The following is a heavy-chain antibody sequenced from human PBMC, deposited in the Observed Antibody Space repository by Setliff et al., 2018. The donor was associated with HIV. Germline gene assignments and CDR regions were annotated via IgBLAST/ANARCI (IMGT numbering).Heavy chain of an antibody. D-gene: IGHD1-7*01. J-gene: IGHJ4*02. Sequence: SETPSLTCTVSAVSIGGYSWSWIRQSPGKGLEWIGSIYSTDTTNHNPSLESRVTISVDKSKNQFSLQLNSVTAADTAVYYCARHGTWNSQRFHFDYWGQGTPVTVSS. CDR3: ARHGTWNSQRFHFDY. CDR2: IYSTDTT. CDR1: AVSIGGYS. V-gene: IGHV4-4*09.